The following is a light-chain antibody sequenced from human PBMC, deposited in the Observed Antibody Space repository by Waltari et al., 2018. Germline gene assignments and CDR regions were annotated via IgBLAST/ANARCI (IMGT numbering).Light chain of an antibody. CDR1: SSDIGAYNF. CDR3: SSYTTGSTRYV. V-gene: IGLV2-14*03. J-gene: IGLJ1*01. CDR2: DVN. Sequence: QSALTQPASVSGSPGQSITISCTGTSSDIGAYNFVSWYQKHPGKAPKVIIYDVNNRPSGVSSRVSGSKSGNTASLTSSGLQAEDEADYYCSSYTTGSTRYVFGSGTNVTVL.